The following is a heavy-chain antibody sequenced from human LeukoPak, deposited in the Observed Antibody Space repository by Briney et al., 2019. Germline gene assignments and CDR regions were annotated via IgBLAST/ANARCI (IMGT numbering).Heavy chain of an antibody. CDR1: GGSISSYY. CDR3: ARSPTSGWYGVDYFDY. J-gene: IGHJ4*02. D-gene: IGHD6-19*01. V-gene: IGHV4-59*01. CDR2: IYYSGST. Sequence: SETLSLTCTVSGGSISSYYWSWIRQPPGKGLEWIGYIYYSGSTNYNPSLKNRVTISVDTSKNQFSLKLSSVTAADTAVYYCARSPTSGWYGVDYFDYWGQGTLVTVSS.